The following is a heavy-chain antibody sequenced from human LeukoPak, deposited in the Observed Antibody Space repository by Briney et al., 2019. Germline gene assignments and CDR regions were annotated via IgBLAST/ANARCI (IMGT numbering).Heavy chain of an antibody. Sequence: GGSLRLSCAASGFTFSGYWMNWVRQAPGKGLEWVANIKQDGSEKDYVDSVKGRFTISRDNARNSLYLQMSSLRAEDTAVYYCATYTHWVAGDVWGQGTTVTVSS. CDR1: GFTFSGYW. V-gene: IGHV3-7*01. D-gene: IGHD3-16*01. CDR2: IKQDGSEK. CDR3: ATYTHWVAGDV. J-gene: IGHJ6*02.